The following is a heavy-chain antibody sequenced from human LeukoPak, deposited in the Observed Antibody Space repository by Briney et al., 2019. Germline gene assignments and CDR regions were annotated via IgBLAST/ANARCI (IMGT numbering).Heavy chain of an antibody. CDR2: INPNSGGT. D-gene: IGHD6-19*01. CDR1: GYPFTGYY. Sequence: ASVKVSCKASGYPFTGYYMHWVRQAPGQGPEWMGWINPNSGGTYFPQNSQGRVTLTRDTSISTAYMELSRLRSDDTAVYYCARSTLIAVAGRGKPAQPIYWGQGTLVTVSS. V-gene: IGHV1-2*02. J-gene: IGHJ4*02. CDR3: ARSTLIAVAGRGKPAQPIY.